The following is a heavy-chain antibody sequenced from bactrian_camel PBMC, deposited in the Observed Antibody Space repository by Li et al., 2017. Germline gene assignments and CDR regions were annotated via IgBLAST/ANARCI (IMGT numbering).Heavy chain of an antibody. CDR1: GHSRGSNC. CDR3: ATDPVDGLGTTYNY. J-gene: IGHJ4*01. Sequence: HVQLVESGGGSVQTGGSLRLSCVVSGHSRGSNCVGWYRLPPGRAPAEREGIAAIRRSGGETWYHDSVKGRFTISQNRAKNTVYLQMSSLKSEDTALYYCATDPVDGLGTTYNYWGQGTQVTVS. D-gene: IGHD5*01. CDR2: IRRSGGET. V-gene: IGHV3-3*01.